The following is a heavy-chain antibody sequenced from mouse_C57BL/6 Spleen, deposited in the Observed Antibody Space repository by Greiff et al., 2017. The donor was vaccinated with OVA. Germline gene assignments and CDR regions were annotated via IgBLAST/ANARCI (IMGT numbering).Heavy chain of an antibody. V-gene: IGHV1-9*01. CDR3: ERIGSSYEGDD. CDR1: GYTFTGYW. D-gene: IGHD1-1*01. J-gene: IGHJ4*01. CDR2: IFPGSGST. Sequence: VQLQQSGAELMQPGASVTLSCKATGYTFTGYWIQWVKQRPGHGLEWIGVIFPGSGSTNYNEKFKGKATFTVDTSSNTAYMQLSSLTTEDSALCYCERIGSSYEGDDWGQGTSVTVSS.